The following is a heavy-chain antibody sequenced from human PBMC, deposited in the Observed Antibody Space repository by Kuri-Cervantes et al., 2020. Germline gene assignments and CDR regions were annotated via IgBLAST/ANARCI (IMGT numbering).Heavy chain of an antibody. CDR3: ARGRSYYYETSGYPPFDF. Sequence: SETLSLTCNVFGASVSSGIYYWSWIRQPPGKGLEWIGYLYNSGSTSYNPSLKSRVTISVDMSKNQFSLKLSSVTAADSAVYYCARGRSYYYETSGYPPFDFWGQGTLVTVSS. CDR2: LYNSGST. J-gene: IGHJ4*02. CDR1: GASVSSGIYY. D-gene: IGHD3-22*01. V-gene: IGHV4-61*01.